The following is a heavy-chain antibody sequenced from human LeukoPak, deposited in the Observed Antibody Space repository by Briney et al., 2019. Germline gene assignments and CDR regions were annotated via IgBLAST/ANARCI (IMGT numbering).Heavy chain of an antibody. V-gene: IGHV4-4*07. Sequence: SETLSLTCTVSGGSITSYYWSWIRQSAGKGLEWIGRIYSSGTTNYNLSLKSRVTMSVDTSKNQFPLSLTSVTAADTAVYYCAREARGGSTYFDNWGQGTLVTVSS. J-gene: IGHJ4*02. CDR2: IYSSGTT. CDR1: GGSITSYY. CDR3: AREARGGSTYFDN. D-gene: IGHD1-26*01.